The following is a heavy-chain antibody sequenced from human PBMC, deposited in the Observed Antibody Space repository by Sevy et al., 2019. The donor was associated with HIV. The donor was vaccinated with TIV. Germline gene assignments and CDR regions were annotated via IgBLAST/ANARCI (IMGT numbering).Heavy chain of an antibody. CDR2: ISTGSDHV. CDR1: GFTFPAYS. Sequence: GGCLILSCIASGFTFPAYSMNWVRQAPGKGLEWLSYISTGSDHVYYADSAKGRFTISRDDAQNSVFLDMKSLRDQDTALYYCVRRGVDAFNVYFDLWGLGTLVTVSS. D-gene: IGHD3-10*01. CDR3: VRRGVDAFNVYFDL. V-gene: IGHV3-21*05. J-gene: IGHJ4*02.